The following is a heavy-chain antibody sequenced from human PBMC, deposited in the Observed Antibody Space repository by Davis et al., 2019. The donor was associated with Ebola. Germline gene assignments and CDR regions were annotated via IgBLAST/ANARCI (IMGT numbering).Heavy chain of an antibody. CDR1: GFTFSSHG. CDR3: TICPRYCSGGSCYRGPDY. Sequence: GESLKISCAASGFTFSSHGMHWVRQAPGKGLEWVSVIWYDGSNEYYADSVKGRFIISRDNSKNTLYLQMNSLRADDTAMYHCTICPRYCSGGSCYRGPDYWGRGTLVTVSS. J-gene: IGHJ4*02. CDR2: IWYDGSNE. V-gene: IGHV3-33*01. D-gene: IGHD2-15*01.